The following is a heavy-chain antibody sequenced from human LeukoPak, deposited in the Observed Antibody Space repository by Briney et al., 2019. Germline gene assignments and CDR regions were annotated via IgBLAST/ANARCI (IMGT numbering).Heavy chain of an antibody. Sequence: PGGSLRLSCAASGFTFSSYAMSWVRQAPGKGLEWVSAISGSGGSTYYADSVKGRFTISRDNSKNTLYLQMNSLRAEDTAVYYCAKDQSGILSGSYFPLYYYGMDVWGQGTTVTVSS. D-gene: IGHD1-26*01. J-gene: IGHJ6*02. V-gene: IGHV3-23*01. CDR2: ISGSGGST. CDR3: AKDQSGILSGSYFPLYYYGMDV. CDR1: GFTFSSYA.